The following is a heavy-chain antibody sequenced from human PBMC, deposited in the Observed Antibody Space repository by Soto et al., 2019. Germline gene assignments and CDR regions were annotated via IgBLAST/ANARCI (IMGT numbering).Heavy chain of an antibody. D-gene: IGHD1-26*01. Sequence: GGSLRLSCVASGLSFSVSTMTWVRQAPGKGLEWVSTTGLSGRTTYYGDSVKGRFTVSRDNSRNTLDLQMSSLRAEDTAVYYCAKDSPYSASYKEDGFDIWGQGSLVTVSS. CDR1: GLSFSVST. CDR2: TGLSGRTT. J-gene: IGHJ3*02. CDR3: AKDSPYSASYKEDGFDI. V-gene: IGHV3-23*01.